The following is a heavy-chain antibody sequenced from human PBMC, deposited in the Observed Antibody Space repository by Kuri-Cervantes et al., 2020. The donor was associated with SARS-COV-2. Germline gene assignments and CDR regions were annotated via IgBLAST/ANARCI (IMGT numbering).Heavy chain of an antibody. CDR1: GFTFSSYS. CDR3: ARDSRYYDFWSGYGSTPHYYYYYYMDV. J-gene: IGHJ6*03. Sequence: GGSLRLSCAASGFTFSSYSMNWVRQAPGKGLEWVSYISSSSSTIYYADSVKGRFTISRDNSKNTLYLQMNSLRAEDTAVYYCARDSRYYDFWSGYGSTPHYYYYYYMDVWGKGTTVTISS. CDR2: ISSSSSTI. D-gene: IGHD3-3*01. V-gene: IGHV3-48*01.